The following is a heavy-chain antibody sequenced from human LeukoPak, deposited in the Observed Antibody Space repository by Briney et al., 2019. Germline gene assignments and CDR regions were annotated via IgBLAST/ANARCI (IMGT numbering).Heavy chain of an antibody. CDR1: GGTFSSYA. Sequence: SVKVSCKASGGTFSSYAISWVRQAPGQGLEWMGGIIPIFGTANYAQKFQGRVTITADESTSTAYMELSSLRSEDTAVYYCARDSGYCSGGSCYLPLDYWGQGTLVTVSS. J-gene: IGHJ4*02. D-gene: IGHD2-15*01. CDR3: ARDSGYCSGGSCYLPLDY. CDR2: IIPIFGTA. V-gene: IGHV1-69*13.